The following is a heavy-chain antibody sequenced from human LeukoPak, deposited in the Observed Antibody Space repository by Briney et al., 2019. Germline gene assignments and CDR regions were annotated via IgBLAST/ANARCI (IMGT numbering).Heavy chain of an antibody. CDR1: GFTFSSYG. CDR2: IWYDGSNK. J-gene: IGHJ6*03. Sequence: GRSLRLSCAASGFTFSSYGMHWVRQAPGKGLEWVAVIWYDGSNKYYADSVKGRFTISGDNSKNTLYLQMNSLRAEDTAVYYCAREYYDIFSAYYYMDVWAKGPRSPSP. V-gene: IGHV3-33*01. CDR3: AREYYDIFSAYYYMDV. D-gene: IGHD3-9*01.